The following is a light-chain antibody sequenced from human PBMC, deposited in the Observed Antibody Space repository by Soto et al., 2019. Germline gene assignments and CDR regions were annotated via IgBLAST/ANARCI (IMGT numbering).Light chain of an antibody. V-gene: IGKV3-15*01. CDR3: QQYNNWPPVT. CDR1: QSVGYN. Sequence: EILITQSPYTLSVSPGERATLSCRASQSVGYNLAWYQQKPGQAPRLLIYGASTRATGIPARFSGSGSGTEFTLTISSLQSEDFAVYYCQQYNNWPPVTFGGGTKVDIK. CDR2: GAS. J-gene: IGKJ4*01.